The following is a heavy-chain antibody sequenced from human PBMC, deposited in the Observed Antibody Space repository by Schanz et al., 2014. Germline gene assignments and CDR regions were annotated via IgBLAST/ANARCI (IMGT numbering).Heavy chain of an antibody. J-gene: IGHJ4*02. D-gene: IGHD1-1*01. CDR3: AKIERNED. Sequence: DVHLLESGGGLVQPGGSLRLSCATSGFSFSSYAINWVRQAPGKGLEWVSGISGSGASTYYADSVKGRFTISRDNSKNTLYLQMNSLRAEDTAVYFCAKIERNEDWGQGTLVTVSS. CDR1: GFSFSSYA. CDR2: ISGSGAST. V-gene: IGHV3-23*01.